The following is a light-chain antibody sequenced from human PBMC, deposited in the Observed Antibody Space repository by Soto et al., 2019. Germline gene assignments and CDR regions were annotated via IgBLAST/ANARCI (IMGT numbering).Light chain of an antibody. V-gene: IGLV1-47*01. CDR2: RDN. CDR1: SSNVGRYY. Sequence: QSVLTQPPSASGTSGQRVTISCSGSSSNVGRYYVYWYQQLPGTAPKLLIFRDNQRPSGVPDLISASKSGTSTSLAISGLRSEDEADYYCSTWDDSLSGWVFGGGTQLTVL. J-gene: IGLJ3*02. CDR3: STWDDSLSGWV.